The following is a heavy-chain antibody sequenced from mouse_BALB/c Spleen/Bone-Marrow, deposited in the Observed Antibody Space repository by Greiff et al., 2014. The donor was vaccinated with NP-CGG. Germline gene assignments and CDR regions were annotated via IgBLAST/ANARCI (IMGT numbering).Heavy chain of an antibody. CDR2: IYPGNVNT. Sequence: QVQLQQSGPELVKPGASVRISCKASGYTFTSYYIHWVMQRPGQGLEWIGWIYPGNVNTKYNEKFKGKATLTADKSSSTAYMQLSSLTSEDSAVYFCARGGDYDWFAYWGQGTLVTVSA. CDR1: GYTFTSYY. J-gene: IGHJ3*01. CDR3: ARGGDYDWFAY. D-gene: IGHD2-4*01. V-gene: IGHV1S56*01.